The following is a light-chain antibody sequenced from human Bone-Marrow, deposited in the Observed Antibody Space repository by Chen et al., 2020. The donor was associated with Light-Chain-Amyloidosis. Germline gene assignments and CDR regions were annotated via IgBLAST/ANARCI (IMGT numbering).Light chain of an antibody. CDR2: DAS. CDR1: PDIITS. J-gene: IGKJ3*01. Sequence: DIQLTQSPSSLSASVGDRVIISCQASPDIITSLNWFQLKPGKAPKLLIYDASNLQTGVPSRFTWKGSGTHFTLPISSLPPGDIATYYCHQYENLPFTFGPGTKVEMK. CDR3: HQYENLPFT. V-gene: IGKV1-33*01.